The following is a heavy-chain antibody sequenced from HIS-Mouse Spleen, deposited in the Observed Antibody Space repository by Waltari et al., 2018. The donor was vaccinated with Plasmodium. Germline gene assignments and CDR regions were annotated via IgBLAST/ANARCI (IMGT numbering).Heavy chain of an antibody. CDR2: ISYDGSNK. D-gene: IGHD7-27*01. V-gene: IGHV3-30*03. Sequence: QVQLVESGGGVVQPARSLRLSWAASGFTCCSPGLHWVRQAPGKGLEWVAVISYDGSNKYYADSVKGRFTISRDNSKNTLYLQMNSLRAEDTAVYYCATSGLTGGTYYFDYWGQGTLVTVSS. CDR3: ATSGLTGGTYYFDY. CDR1: GFTCCSPG. J-gene: IGHJ4*02.